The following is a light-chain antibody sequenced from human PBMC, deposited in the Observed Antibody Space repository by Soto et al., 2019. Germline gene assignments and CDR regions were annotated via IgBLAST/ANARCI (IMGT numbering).Light chain of an antibody. V-gene: IGKV1D-12*01. CDR2: TTS. CDR1: QDINNW. CDR3: QQANSFQLT. Sequence: DIQVTQSPSSVSASVGDRVTITCRASQDINNWLAWYQQKPGKAPKLLIYTTSNLQSGVPSRFSGSGSGTDFTLTISSLQPEDFATYYCQQANSFQLTFGGGTKVEIK. J-gene: IGKJ4*01.